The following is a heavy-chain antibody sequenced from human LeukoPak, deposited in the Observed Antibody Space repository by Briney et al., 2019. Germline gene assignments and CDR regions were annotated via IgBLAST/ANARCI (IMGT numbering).Heavy chain of an antibody. CDR1: GGSISSSSYY. Sequence: ASETLSLTCTVSGGSISSSSYYWGWIRQPPGKGLEWIGSIYYSGSTYYNPSLKSRVTISVDTSKNQFSLKLSSVTAADTAVHYCEGGIVVVPAAIPDAFDIWGQGTMVTVSS. D-gene: IGHD2-2*01. CDR2: IYYSGST. J-gene: IGHJ3*02. CDR3: EGGIVVVPAAIPDAFDI. V-gene: IGHV4-39*01.